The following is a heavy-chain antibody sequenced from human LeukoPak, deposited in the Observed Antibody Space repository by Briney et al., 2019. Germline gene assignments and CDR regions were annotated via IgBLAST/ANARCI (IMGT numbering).Heavy chain of an antibody. CDR1: GDSVSSNSAA. V-gene: IGHV6-1*01. D-gene: IGHD3-10*01. Sequence: SQTLSLTCAISGDSVSSNSAARNWIRQSPSRGLEWLGRTYYRSKWYNDYAVSVKSRITINPDTSKNQFSLQLNSVTPEDTAVYYCARGRITMVRGDTKYYFDYWGQGTLVTVSS. CDR2: TYYRSKWYN. CDR3: ARGRITMVRGDTKYYFDY. J-gene: IGHJ4*02.